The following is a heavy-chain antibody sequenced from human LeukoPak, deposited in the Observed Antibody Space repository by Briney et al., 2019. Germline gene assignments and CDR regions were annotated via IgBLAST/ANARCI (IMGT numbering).Heavy chain of an antibody. D-gene: IGHD3-3*02. CDR1: GFTFSSYA. CDR2: ISYDGNNK. CDR3: ARDLALLEGYMDV. J-gene: IGHJ6*03. V-gene: IGHV3-30*04. Sequence: PGGSLRLSCAASGFTFSSYAMHWVRQAPGKGLEWVAVISYDGNNKYYADSVKGRFTISRDNSKNTLYLQMNGLRPDDTAVYYCARDLALLEGYMDVWGKGTTVTVSS.